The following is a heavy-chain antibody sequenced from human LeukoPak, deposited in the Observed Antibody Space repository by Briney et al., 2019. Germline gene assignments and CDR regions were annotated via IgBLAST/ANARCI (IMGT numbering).Heavy chain of an antibody. CDR3: ARDEYQLWSSYYYYYGMDV. CDR1: GYTFTGYY. CDR2: INPNSGGT. D-gene: IGHD5-18*01. Sequence: ASVKVSCKASGYTFTGYYMHWVRQAPGQGLEWMGWINPNSGGTNYAQKFQGRVTMTRDTSISTAYMELSRLRSDDTAAYYCARDEYQLWSSYYYYYGMDVWGQGTTVTVSS. J-gene: IGHJ6*02. V-gene: IGHV1-2*02.